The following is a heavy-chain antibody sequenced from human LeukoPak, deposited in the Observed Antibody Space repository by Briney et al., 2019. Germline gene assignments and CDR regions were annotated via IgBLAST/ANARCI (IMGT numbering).Heavy chain of an antibody. Sequence: GGSLRLSCAASGFTFSSYAMSWVRQAPGKGLEWVSAISGSGGSTYYADSVKGRFTISRDNSKNTLYLQMNSLRAEDTAVYYCARDGVAAGIYFDYWGQGTLVTVSS. CDR2: ISGSGGST. CDR1: GFTFSSYA. D-gene: IGHD6-13*01. J-gene: IGHJ4*02. V-gene: IGHV3-23*01. CDR3: ARDGVAAGIYFDY.